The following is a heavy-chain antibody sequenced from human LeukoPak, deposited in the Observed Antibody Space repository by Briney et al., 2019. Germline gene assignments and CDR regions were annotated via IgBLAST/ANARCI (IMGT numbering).Heavy chain of an antibody. CDR3: AEGEVYEVDYFDY. J-gene: IGHJ4*02. D-gene: IGHD3-3*01. Sequence: PGGSLRLSCAASGFTFSSYAMSWVRQAPGKGLEWVSAISGSGGSTYYADSVKGRFTISRDNSKNTLYLQMNSLRAEDTAVYYCAEGEVYEVDYFDYWGQGTLVTVSS. CDR2: ISGSGGST. V-gene: IGHV3-23*01. CDR1: GFTFSSYA.